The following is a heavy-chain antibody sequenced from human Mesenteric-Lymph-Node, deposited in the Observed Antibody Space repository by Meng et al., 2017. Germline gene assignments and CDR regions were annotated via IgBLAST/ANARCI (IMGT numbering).Heavy chain of an antibody. D-gene: IGHD4-17*01. Sequence: QVQLRRCGAGLLKPSETLSLTCAVYGGSFSGYYWSWIRQPPGKGLEWIGEINHSGSTNYNPSLKSRVTISVDTSKNQFSLKLSSVTAADTAVYYCARRYGASAYNWFDPWGQGTLVTVSS. V-gene: IGHV4-34*01. CDR1: GGSFSGYY. CDR3: ARRYGASAYNWFDP. CDR2: INHSGST. J-gene: IGHJ5*02.